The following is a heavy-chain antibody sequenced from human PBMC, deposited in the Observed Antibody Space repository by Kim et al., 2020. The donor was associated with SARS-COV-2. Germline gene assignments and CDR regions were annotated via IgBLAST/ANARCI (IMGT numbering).Heavy chain of an antibody. V-gene: IGHV4-38-2*02. CDR3: ARVQFSGYEFDY. CDR1: GYSISSDYY. Sequence: SETLSLTCTVSGYSISSDYYWGWILQPPGKGLEWIVSIYHSGSTYYNPSLKSRVTISVDTPKNQFSLKLSSVTAADTAVYYCARVQFSGYEFDYWGQGTLVTVSS. CDR2: IYHSGST. D-gene: IGHD5-12*01. J-gene: IGHJ4*02.